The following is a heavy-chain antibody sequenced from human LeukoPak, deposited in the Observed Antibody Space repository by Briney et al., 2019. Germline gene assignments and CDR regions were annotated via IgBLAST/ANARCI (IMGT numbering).Heavy chain of an antibody. CDR2: IYYSGTT. Sequence: SETLSLTCTVSNGSVSSSSHYWGWIRQPPGKGLEWIGTIYYSGTTFYNPSLKSRVAISIDTSKSQFSLKLSSVTAADTAVYYCARHPLGEWVNENWYFDLWGRGTLVTVSS. CDR1: NGSVSSSSHY. V-gene: IGHV4-39*01. D-gene: IGHD2-21*01. J-gene: IGHJ2*01. CDR3: ARHPLGEWVNENWYFDL.